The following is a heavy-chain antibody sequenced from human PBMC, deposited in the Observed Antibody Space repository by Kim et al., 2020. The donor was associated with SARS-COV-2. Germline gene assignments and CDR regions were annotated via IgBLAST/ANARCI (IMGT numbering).Heavy chain of an antibody. CDR3: ARGLRITMVQGVITNLYYFDY. Sequence: ASVKVSCKASGYTFTSYDINWVRQATGQGLEWMGWMNPNSGNTGYAQKFQGRVTMTRNTSISTAYMELSSLRSEDTAVYYCARGLRITMVQGVITNLYYFDYWGQGTLVTVSS. V-gene: IGHV1-8*01. CDR1: GYTFTSYD. J-gene: IGHJ4*02. D-gene: IGHD3-10*01. CDR2: MNPNSGNT.